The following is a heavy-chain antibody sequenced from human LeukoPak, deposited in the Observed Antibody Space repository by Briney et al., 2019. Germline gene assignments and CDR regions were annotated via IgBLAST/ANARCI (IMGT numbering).Heavy chain of an antibody. CDR2: ISYDGSNK. Sequence: GRSLRLSCAASGFTFSSYAMHWVRQAPGKGLEWVAVISYDGSNKYYADSVKGRFTISRDNSKNTLYLQMNSLRAEDTAVYYCARGRIVGATPPGYWGQGTLVTVSS. J-gene: IGHJ4*02. V-gene: IGHV3-30-3*01. D-gene: IGHD1-26*01. CDR3: ARGRIVGATPPGY. CDR1: GFTFSSYA.